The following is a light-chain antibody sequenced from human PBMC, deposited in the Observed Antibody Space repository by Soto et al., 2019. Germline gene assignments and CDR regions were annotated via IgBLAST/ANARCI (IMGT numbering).Light chain of an antibody. Sequence: QSVLTQPASVSDSPGQSITISCIGTSSDIGGFYHVSWHQQHPGKAPKLIIYDVSNRPSGVSNRFSGSKTGNTASLIISGLQAEDEADDYCSSYTSSSSYVFGSGTQLTVL. CDR3: SSYTSSSSYV. CDR2: DVS. V-gene: IGLV2-14*03. CDR1: SSDIGGFYH. J-gene: IGLJ1*01.